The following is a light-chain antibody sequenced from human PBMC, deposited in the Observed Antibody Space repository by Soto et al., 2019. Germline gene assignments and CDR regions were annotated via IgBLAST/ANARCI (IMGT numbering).Light chain of an antibody. J-gene: IGKJ1*01. CDR3: HHYGRSPGT. CDR1: QPITSNY. V-gene: IGKV3-20*01. Sequence: ALTQSPGTLSLSQGERATLSCRASQPITSNYLAWYQQRSGKAPSLLISGASSWATGVTYRFSGSGSGTDFTLTISSLEPGDFAVYYCHHYGRSPGTFGQGTKVDIK. CDR2: GAS.